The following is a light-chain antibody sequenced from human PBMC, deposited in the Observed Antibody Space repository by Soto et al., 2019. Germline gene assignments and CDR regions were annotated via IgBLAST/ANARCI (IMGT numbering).Light chain of an antibody. CDR3: HQYNNWPPYT. J-gene: IGKJ2*01. V-gene: IGKV3-15*01. CDR1: QSISPN. CDR2: GAS. Sequence: EIVMTQSPATLSVFPGERATLSCRASQSISPNLAWYQQKPGRAPRLLIYGASARATGIPARFSGSGSGTEFTLTISSLQSEDFAVYYCHQYNNWPPYTFGQGTKLEIK.